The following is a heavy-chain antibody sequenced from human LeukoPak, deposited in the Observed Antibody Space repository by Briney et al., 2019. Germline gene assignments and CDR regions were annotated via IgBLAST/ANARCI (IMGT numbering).Heavy chain of an antibody. CDR2: IRSTSNYI. V-gene: IGHV3-21*01. CDR1: GCTFGTYA. CDR3: ARLGGIAADNAFDI. Sequence: GGPLRLSCGASGCTFGTYAMTWVRQSPGKGLEWVSTIRSTSNYIYYAASVKGRFTISRDNPKNSLYLNMKSLRAEDTAVYYCARLGGIAADNAFDIWGHGTLVTVSS. J-gene: IGHJ3*02. D-gene: IGHD6-13*01.